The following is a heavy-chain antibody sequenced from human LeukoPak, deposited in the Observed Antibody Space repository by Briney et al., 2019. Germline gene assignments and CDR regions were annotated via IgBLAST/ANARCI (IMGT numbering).Heavy chain of an antibody. CDR3: ARARGHRYSSSWFFDY. J-gene: IGHJ4*02. Sequence: ASETLSLTCTVSGGSISSGDYYWSWIRQPPGKGLEWIGNIYYSGSTYYNPSLKSRVTISVDTSKNQFSLKLSSVTAADTAVYYCARARGHRYSSSWFFDYWGQGTLVTVSS. V-gene: IGHV4-30-4*08. CDR1: GGSISSGDYY. D-gene: IGHD6-13*01. CDR2: IYYSGST.